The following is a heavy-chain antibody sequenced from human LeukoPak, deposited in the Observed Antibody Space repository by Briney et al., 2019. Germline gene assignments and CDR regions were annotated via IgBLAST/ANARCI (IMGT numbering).Heavy chain of an antibody. CDR1: GFTFRGYG. D-gene: IGHD3-22*01. V-gene: IGHV3-33*01. CDR3: VRSSSGDFDY. J-gene: IGHJ4*02. Sequence: PGGSLRLSCVASGFTFRGYGMHWVRQAPGKGLEWLSLLWYDGSNEYYADSVKGRFTISRDNSKNTLYLQMNSLRAEDTAVYYCVRSSSGDFDYWGQGTLVTVSS. CDR2: LWYDGSNE.